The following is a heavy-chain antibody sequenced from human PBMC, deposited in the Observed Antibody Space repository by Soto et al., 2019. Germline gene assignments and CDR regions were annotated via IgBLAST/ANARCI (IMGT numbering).Heavy chain of an antibody. D-gene: IGHD3-9*01. J-gene: IGHJ4*02. CDR1: GGSISSYY. V-gene: IGHV4-59*01. CDR2: IYYSGNT. Sequence: QVRLQESGPGLVKPSETLSLTCAVSGGSISSYYWSWIRQPPGRGLEWIGDIYYSGNTNYNPSLKSRVTISVDRSKCQFSLEVKSVTAADTAVYYCARALSYHYVLTGRGWVFYFDYWGQGTLVTVPS. CDR3: ARALSYHYVLTGRGWVFYFDY.